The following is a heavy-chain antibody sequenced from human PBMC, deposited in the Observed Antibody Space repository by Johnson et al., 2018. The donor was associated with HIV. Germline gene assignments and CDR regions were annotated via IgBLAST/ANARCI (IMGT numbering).Heavy chain of an antibody. J-gene: IGHJ3*02. V-gene: IGHV3-13*01. CDR3: ARGRPGGPNLLDAAGNDAFDI. D-gene: IGHD6-13*01. CDR2: IGTIGDT. CDR1: GFTFSDHD. Sequence: VHLVESGGGVVQPGRSLRLSCAASGFTFSDHDMHWVRQTEGIGLEWVSAIGTIGDTHYHGSVKGRFTISRENATNFLYLQMNSLAAGDTAVYYCARGRPGGPNLLDAAGNDAFDIWGQGTMVTVSS.